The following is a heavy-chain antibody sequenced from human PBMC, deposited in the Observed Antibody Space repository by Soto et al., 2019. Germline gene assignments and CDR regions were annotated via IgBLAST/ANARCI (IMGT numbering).Heavy chain of an antibody. CDR2: INPSGGST. J-gene: IGHJ6*02. D-gene: IGHD6-6*01. CDR1: GYTFTSYY. CDR3: ARGGYSSSLYYYYGMDV. Sequence: ASVKVSCKASGYTFTSYYMHWVRQAPGQGPEWMGIINPSGGSTSYAQKFQGRVTMTRDTSTSTVYMELSSLRSEDTAVYYCARGGYSSSLYYYYGMDVWGQGTTVTVSS. V-gene: IGHV1-46*01.